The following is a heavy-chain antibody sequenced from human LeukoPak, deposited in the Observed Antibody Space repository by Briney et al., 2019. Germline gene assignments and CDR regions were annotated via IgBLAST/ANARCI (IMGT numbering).Heavy chain of an antibody. CDR2: IKQDGSEK. J-gene: IGHJ4*02. D-gene: IGHD2-2*01. CDR3: ARAPQYCSSTSCYWYWNY. CDR1: GFTFSSYW. Sequence: GGSLRLSCAASGFTFSSYWMSWVRQAPGKGLEWVANIKQDGSEKYYVDSVKGRFTISRDNAKNSLYLQMNSLRAEDTAVYYCARAPQYCSSTSCYWYWNYWGQGTLGTVS. V-gene: IGHV3-7*05.